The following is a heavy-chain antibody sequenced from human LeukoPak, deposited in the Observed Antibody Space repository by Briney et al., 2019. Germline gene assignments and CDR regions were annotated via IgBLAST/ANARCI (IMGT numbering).Heavy chain of an antibody. CDR3: ARVGDSSGYYLYYFDY. D-gene: IGHD3-22*01. CDR2: IIPIFGTA. V-gene: IGHV1-69*13. CDR1: GGTFSSYA. Sequence: GASVKVSCTASGGTFSSYAISWVRQAPGQGLEWMGGIIPIFGTANYAQKFQGRVTITADESTSTAYMELSSLRSEDTAVYYCARVGDSSGYYLYYFDYWGQGTLVTVSS. J-gene: IGHJ4*02.